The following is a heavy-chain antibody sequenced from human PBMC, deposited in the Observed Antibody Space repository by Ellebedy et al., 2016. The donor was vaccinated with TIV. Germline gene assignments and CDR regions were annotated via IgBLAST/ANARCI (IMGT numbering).Heavy chain of an antibody. CDR3: ARAKKHYYDSSGYYYPTHYFDY. Sequence: ASVKVSCXASGYTFTSYGISWVRQAPGQGLEWMGWISAYNGNTNYAQKLQGRVTMTTDTSTSTAYMELRSLRSDDTAVYYCARAKKHYYDSSGYYYPTHYFDYWGQGTLVTVSS. CDR1: GYTFTSYG. J-gene: IGHJ4*02. CDR2: ISAYNGNT. V-gene: IGHV1-18*01. D-gene: IGHD3-22*01.